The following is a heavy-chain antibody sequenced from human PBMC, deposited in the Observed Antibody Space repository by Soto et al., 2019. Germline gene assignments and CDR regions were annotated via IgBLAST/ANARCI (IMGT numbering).Heavy chain of an antibody. CDR2: IIPILGIA. D-gene: IGHD5-12*01. J-gene: IGHJ6*02. CDR3: AGQEMATPHYYYGMDV. CDR1: GGTFSSYT. Sequence: ASVKVSCKASGGTFSSYTISWVRQAPGQGLEWMGRIIPILGIANYAQKFQGRVTITADKSTSTAYMELSSLRSEDTAVYYCAGQEMATPHYYYGMDVWGQGTTVTVSS. V-gene: IGHV1-69*02.